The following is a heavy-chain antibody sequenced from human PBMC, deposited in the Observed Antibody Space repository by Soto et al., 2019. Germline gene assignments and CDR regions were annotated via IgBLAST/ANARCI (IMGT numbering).Heavy chain of an antibody. CDR3: ARSTHDSSGYYYVGSSFDY. J-gene: IGHJ4*02. CDR1: GGTFSSYA. Sequence: QVQLVQSGAEVEKPGSSVKVSCKASGGTFSSYAISWVRQAPGQGLEWMGGIIPIFGTANYAQKFQGRVTITAAESTSTAHMELSSLRSEDTAVYYCARSTHDSSGYYYVGSSFDYWGQGTLVTVSS. D-gene: IGHD3-22*01. V-gene: IGHV1-69*01. CDR2: IIPIFGTA.